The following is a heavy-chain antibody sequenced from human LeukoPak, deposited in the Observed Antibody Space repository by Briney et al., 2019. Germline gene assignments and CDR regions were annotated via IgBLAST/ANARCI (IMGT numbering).Heavy chain of an antibody. D-gene: IGHD1-1*01. CDR3: ARGRNDFDY. Sequence: SETLSLTCTVSGGSIHGYYWSWIRQPPGKGLEWIGYISYSGSTYYNPSLKSRVTISLGTSKNQFSLRLTSVTAAGTAMYYCARGRNDFDYWGQGTLVTVSS. CDR1: GGSIHGYY. J-gene: IGHJ4*02. CDR2: ISYSGST. V-gene: IGHV4-59*13.